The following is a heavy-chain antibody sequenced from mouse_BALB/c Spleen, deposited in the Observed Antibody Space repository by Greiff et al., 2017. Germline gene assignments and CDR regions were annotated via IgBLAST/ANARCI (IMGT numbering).Heavy chain of an antibody. V-gene: IGHV1-26*01. J-gene: IGHJ4*01. CDR2: INPYNGAT. CDR3: ARGNYGAMDY. CDR1: GYSFTGYY. D-gene: IGHD2-1*01. Sequence: EVQLQQSGPELVKPGASVKISCKASGYSFTGYYMHWVKQSHVKSLEWIGRINPYNGATSYNQNFKDKASLTVDKSSSTAYMELHSLTSEDSAVYYCARGNYGAMDYWGQGTSVTVSS.